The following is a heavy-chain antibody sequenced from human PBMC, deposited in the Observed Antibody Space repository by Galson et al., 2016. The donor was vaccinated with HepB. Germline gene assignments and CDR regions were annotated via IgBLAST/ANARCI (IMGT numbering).Heavy chain of an antibody. CDR2: MSSSGTSV. V-gene: IGHV3-48*02. CDR3: ASPFAPERGRYVL. CDR1: GFTLSTYS. D-gene: IGHD3-16*01. J-gene: IGHJ5*02. Sequence: SLRLSCAASGFTLSTYSMNWFSQAPGKGLEWVSYMSSSGTSVYYTDSVKGRFTISRDNAKNSLYLKMNSLRDEDTAVYYCASPFAPERGRYVLWGQGTLVTVSS.